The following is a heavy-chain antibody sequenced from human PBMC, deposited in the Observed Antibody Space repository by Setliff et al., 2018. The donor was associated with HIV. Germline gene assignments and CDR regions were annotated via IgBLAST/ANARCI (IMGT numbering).Heavy chain of an antibody. CDR1: GYTFTSFD. J-gene: IGHJ4*02. Sequence: ASVKVSCKASGYTFTSFDINWVRQATGQGLEWMGWMNPDTGNTGYAQKFRGRVTMTRNTSTSTAYMELSSLNSEDTAVYYCARGNLAVASFWGQGTLVTVSS. V-gene: IGHV1-8*01. D-gene: IGHD6-19*01. CDR3: ARGNLAVASF. CDR2: MNPDTGNT.